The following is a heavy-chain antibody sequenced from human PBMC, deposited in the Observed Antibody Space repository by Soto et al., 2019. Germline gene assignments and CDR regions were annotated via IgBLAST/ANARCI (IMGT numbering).Heavy chain of an antibody. Sequence: SCAASGFTFSSYGMHWVRQAPGKGLEWVAVISYDGSNKYYADSVKGRFTISRDNSKNTLYLQMNSLRAEDTAVYYCAKVGECGGDCYPFDYWGQGTLVTVSS. CDR1: GFTFSSYG. J-gene: IGHJ4*02. V-gene: IGHV3-30*18. CDR2: ISYDGSNK. CDR3: AKVGECGGDCYPFDY. D-gene: IGHD2-21*02.